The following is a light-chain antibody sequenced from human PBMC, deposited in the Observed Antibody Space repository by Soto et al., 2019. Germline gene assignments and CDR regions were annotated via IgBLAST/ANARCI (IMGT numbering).Light chain of an antibody. CDR3: QQYHNWPA. J-gene: IGKJ1*01. CDR2: GAA. CDR1: QSVFSS. Sequence: EIVLTQSPATLSVSPGERATLSCRASQSVFSSLAWFQPKPGQAPRLLIYGAATRATGIPARFSGSGPGTEFTLTISSLQSEDFAIYYCQQYHNWPAFGQGTKGEIK. V-gene: IGKV3-15*01.